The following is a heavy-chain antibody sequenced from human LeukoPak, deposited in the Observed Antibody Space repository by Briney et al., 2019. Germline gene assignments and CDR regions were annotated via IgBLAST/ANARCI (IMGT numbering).Heavy chain of an antibody. Sequence: PGGFLRPSCAASGFTLRRNWMSWVRQGPGKGRGWVANIKHDGSETYYVDSVKGRFTISRDNAKNSLYLQMNSLRGEDTAVYYCARDRDYYNYFEYWGQGTLVTVSS. D-gene: IGHD3-10*01. CDR2: IKHDGSET. CDR3: ARDRDYYNYFEY. J-gene: IGHJ4*02. CDR1: GFTLRRNW. V-gene: IGHV3-7*04.